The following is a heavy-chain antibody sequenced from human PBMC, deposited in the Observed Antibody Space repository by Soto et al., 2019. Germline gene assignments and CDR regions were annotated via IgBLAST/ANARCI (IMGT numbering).Heavy chain of an antibody. Sequence: ASVKVSCKASGYTFTTFYMHWVRQAPGQGLEWMGVINPSAGSTGYAQRFQGRVTMTRDTSTSTVYMELSSLRSEDTAVYYCGRGRCSSGLCYGIDSWGQGALVTVSS. D-gene: IGHD3-22*01. V-gene: IGHV1-46*03. CDR3: GRGRCSSGLCYGIDS. CDR1: GYTFTTFY. CDR2: INPSAGST. J-gene: IGHJ4*02.